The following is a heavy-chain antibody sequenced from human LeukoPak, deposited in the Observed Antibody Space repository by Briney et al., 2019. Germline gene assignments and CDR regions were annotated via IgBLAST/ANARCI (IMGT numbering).Heavy chain of an antibody. CDR3: TPLYYGGHYFRYYFDY. D-gene: IGHD4-23*01. V-gene: IGHV3-23*01. Sequence: PGGSLRLSCAASGFTFSSYAMCWVREGPGKGLEGVSAISGIGGSTYYADSVKGRVGISRDNSKKTLYGQKKSLRAGDTAVYYCTPLYYGGHYFRYYFDYWGQGTLVTVSS. CDR2: ISGIGGST. J-gene: IGHJ4*02. CDR1: GFTFSSYA.